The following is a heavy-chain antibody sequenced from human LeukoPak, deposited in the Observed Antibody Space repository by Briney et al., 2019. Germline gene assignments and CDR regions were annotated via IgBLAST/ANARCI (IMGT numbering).Heavy chain of an antibody. D-gene: IGHD5-18*01. V-gene: IGHV3-11*03. CDR3: ARAASASSPDY. CDR2: ISSSSSYT. CDR1: GFTFSDYY. Sequence: GGSLRLSCAASGFTFSDYYMSWIRQAPGKGLEWVSYISSSSSYTNYADSVKGRFTIPRDNAKNSLYLQMNSLRAEDTAVYYCARAASASSPDYWGQGTLVTVSS. J-gene: IGHJ4*02.